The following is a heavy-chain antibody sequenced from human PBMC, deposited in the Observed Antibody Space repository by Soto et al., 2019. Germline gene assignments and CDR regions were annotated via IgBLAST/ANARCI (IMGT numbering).Heavy chain of an antibody. D-gene: IGHD3-10*01. CDR2: ISYDGSNK. Sequence: GGSLRLSCAASGFTFSSYGMHWVRQAPGKGLEWVAVISYDGSNKYYADSVKGRFTISRDNSKNTLYLQMNSLRAEDTAVYYCAKDRSLSNEGEGYYGMDVWGQGTTVTVSS. CDR3: AKDRSLSNEGEGYYGMDV. CDR1: GFTFSSYG. V-gene: IGHV3-30*18. J-gene: IGHJ6*02.